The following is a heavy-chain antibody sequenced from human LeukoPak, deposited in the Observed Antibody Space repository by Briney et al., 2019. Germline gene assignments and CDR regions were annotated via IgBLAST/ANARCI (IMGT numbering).Heavy chain of an antibody. V-gene: IGHV4-61*08. CDR2: IYYSGST. Sequence: KASETLSLTCTVSGGSISSGGYYWSWIRQHPGKGLEWIGYIYYSGSTNYNPSLKSRVTISVDTSKNQFSLKLTSVTAADTAVYFCARRQPVGAIHYFDFWGQGTLVTVSS. D-gene: IGHD1-26*01. J-gene: IGHJ4*02. CDR3: ARRQPVGAIHYFDF. CDR1: GGSISSGGYY.